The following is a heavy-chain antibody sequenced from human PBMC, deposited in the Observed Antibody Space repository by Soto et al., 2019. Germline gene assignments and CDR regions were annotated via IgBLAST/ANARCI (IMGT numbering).Heavy chain of an antibody. CDR3: AVYGYGVSAAAY. J-gene: IGHJ4*02. CDR1: GLTFRNDW. Sequence: EMQLVESGGGLVQPGGSLRLSCAGSGLTFRNDWLSWVRQAPGKGLAWVANIKQDGSERYYVDSVRGRFTISRDNVENSLYLQRNSLRPEDTAVYYCAVYGYGVSAAAYWGQGTLVTVSS. CDR2: IKQDGSER. V-gene: IGHV3-7*03. D-gene: IGHD4-17*01.